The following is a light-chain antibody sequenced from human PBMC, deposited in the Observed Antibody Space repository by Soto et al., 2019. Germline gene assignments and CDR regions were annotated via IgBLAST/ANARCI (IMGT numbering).Light chain of an antibody. Sequence: EGVLTPFSGTQSLSPGERATLSCRASQRVASSLLAWDQQKPGPAPRPRIYGASRRATGRPDRFSGSGSGTDFTLTIGRLVPEDFAVYYCQQYGSSLITFGQGTRLEIK. J-gene: IGKJ5*01. V-gene: IGKV3-20*01. CDR1: QRVASSL. CDR2: GAS. CDR3: QQYGSSLIT.